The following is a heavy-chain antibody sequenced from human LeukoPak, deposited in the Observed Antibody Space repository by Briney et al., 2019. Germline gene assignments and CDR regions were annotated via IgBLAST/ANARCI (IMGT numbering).Heavy chain of an antibody. J-gene: IGHJ4*02. CDR1: GFIFNNAW. Sequence: PGGSLRLSWAASGFIFNNAWMHWVRQAPGKGLEWVGRIQSKTDGGTTNYAAPVKDRFIISRDDSQNTLFLQMNSLQSEDTAVYYCTTDSQLGGDFDLGDYWGQGTPVAVSS. CDR3: TTDSQLGGDFDLGDY. V-gene: IGHV3-15*07. D-gene: IGHD1-1*01. CDR2: IQSKTDGGTT.